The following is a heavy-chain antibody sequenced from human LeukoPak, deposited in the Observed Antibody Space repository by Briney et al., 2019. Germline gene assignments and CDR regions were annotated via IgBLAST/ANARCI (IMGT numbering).Heavy chain of an antibody. D-gene: IGHD2-15*01. CDR1: GYTFTGYY. V-gene: IGHV1-2*02. CDR3: AKVAVVADVFAYFDY. Sequence: ASVKVSCKASGYTFTGYYMHWVRQAPGQGLEWMGWINPNSGGTNYAQKFQGRVTMPRDTSISTAYMELSRLRSDDTAVYYCAKVAVVADVFAYFDYWGQGTLVTVSS. J-gene: IGHJ4*02. CDR2: INPNSGGT.